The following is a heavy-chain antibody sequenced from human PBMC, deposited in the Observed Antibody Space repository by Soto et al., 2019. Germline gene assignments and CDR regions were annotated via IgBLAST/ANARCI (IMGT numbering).Heavy chain of an antibody. V-gene: IGHV4-38-2*01. D-gene: IGHD1-26*01. Sequence: QLQLQESGPGLVKPSETLSLTCAVFGDSITGENWWTWVXXXXGXXLEWIGSINYGGTTYYNPSLKSRVTMSVDTSNNQFFLRLSSVTAADTTVFYCARQRGLGKWYFDFWGQGTLVTVSS. CDR2: INYGGTT. J-gene: IGHJ4*02. CDR1: GDSITGENW. CDR3: ARQRGLGKWYFDF.